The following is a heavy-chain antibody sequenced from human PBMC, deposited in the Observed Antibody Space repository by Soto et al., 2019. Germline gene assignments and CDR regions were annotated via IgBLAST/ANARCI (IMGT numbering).Heavy chain of an antibody. CDR1: GGSISSGDYY. V-gene: IGHV4-30-4*01. CDR3: ARRGYFPTGYYYGMDV. D-gene: IGHD3-3*01. Sequence: SETLSLTCTVSGGSISSGDYYWSWIRQPPGKGLEWIGYIYYSGSTYYNPSLKSRVTISVDTSKNQFSLKLSSVTAADTAVYYCARRGYFPTGYYYGMDVWGQGTTVTVSS. CDR2: IYYSGST. J-gene: IGHJ6*02.